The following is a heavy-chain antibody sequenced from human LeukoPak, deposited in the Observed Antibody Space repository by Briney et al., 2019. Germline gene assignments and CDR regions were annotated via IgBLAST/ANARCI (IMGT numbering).Heavy chain of an antibody. Sequence: SVKVSCKASGYTFTGYYMHWVRQAPGQGLEWMGWINPNSGGTNYAQKFQGRVTMTRDTSISTAYMELSRLRSDDTAVYYCARPTSGSAGADAFDIWAKGQWSPSLQ. CDR2: INPNSGGT. CDR1: GYTFTGYY. J-gene: IGHJ3*02. V-gene: IGHV1-2*02. CDR3: ARPTSGSAGADAFDI. D-gene: IGHD1-26*01.